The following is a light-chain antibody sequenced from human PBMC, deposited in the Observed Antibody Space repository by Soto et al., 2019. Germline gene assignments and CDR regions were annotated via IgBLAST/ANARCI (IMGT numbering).Light chain of an antibody. CDR2: AAS. CDR3: QQSYSAPPWT. J-gene: IGKJ2*01. CDR1: RSITTY. V-gene: IGKV1-39*01. Sequence: DIQMTQSPSSLSASVGDTVTITCRASRSITTYLNWYQQKPGKAPTLLIYAASSLQSGVPSRFRGSGSGTEFTLTISSLQPEDFATYYCQQSYSAPPWTFGQGTKLEIK.